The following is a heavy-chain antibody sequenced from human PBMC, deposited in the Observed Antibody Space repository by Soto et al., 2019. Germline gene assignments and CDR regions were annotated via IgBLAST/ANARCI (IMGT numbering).Heavy chain of an antibody. J-gene: IGHJ6*02. CDR2: IRSKAYGGTT. V-gene: IGHV3-49*03. Sequence: PGGSLRLSCTASGFTFGDYAMSWFRQAPGKGLEWVGFIRSKAYGGTTEYAASVKGRFTISRDDSKSIAYLQMNSLKTEDTAVYYCTRGKDSGSDYLPYYYYGMDVWGQGTTVTVSS. CDR1: GFTFGDYA. CDR3: TRGKDSGSDYLPYYYYGMDV. D-gene: IGHD1-26*01.